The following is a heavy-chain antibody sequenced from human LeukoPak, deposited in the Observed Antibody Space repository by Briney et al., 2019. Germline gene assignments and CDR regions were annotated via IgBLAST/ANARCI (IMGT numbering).Heavy chain of an antibody. CDR2: IKSKTDGGTT. V-gene: IGHV3-15*01. J-gene: IGHJ4*02. Sequence: PGGSLRLSCAASGFTFSNAWMSWVRQAPGKGLEWVGRIKSKTDGGTTDYAAPVKGRFTISRDDSKNTLYLQMNSLKTEGTAVYYCTTVFPTVTTVCLDYWGQGTLVTVSS. CDR1: GFTFSNAW. D-gene: IGHD4-17*01. CDR3: TTVFPTVTTVCLDY.